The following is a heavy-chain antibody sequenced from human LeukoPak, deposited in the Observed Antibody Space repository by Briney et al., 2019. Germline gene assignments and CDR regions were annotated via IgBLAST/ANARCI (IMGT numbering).Heavy chain of an antibody. Sequence: PGRSLRLSCAASGFTFTSYVMHWVRQAPGKGLEWVAVTSFDGSNKYYADSVKGRCTISGDSSKNTLFLQINSLRVEDTAVYYCAKCGYVGYELFYFDYWGQGTLVTVSS. J-gene: IGHJ4*02. CDR3: AKCGYVGYELFYFDY. CDR1: GFTFTSYV. D-gene: IGHD5-12*01. V-gene: IGHV3-30*18. CDR2: TSFDGSNK.